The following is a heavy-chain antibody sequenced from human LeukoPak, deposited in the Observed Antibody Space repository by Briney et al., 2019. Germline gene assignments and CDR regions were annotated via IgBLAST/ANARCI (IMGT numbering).Heavy chain of an antibody. CDR3: ARGSGYHKNLDY. Sequence: KPSQTLCLTCTVSGGSISSGGYYWSWIRQPPGKGLEWIGYIYHSGSTYYNPSLKSRVTISVDRSKNQFSLKLSSVTAADTAVYYCARGSGYHKNLDYWGQGTLVTVSS. CDR1: GGSISSGGYY. CDR2: IYHSGST. D-gene: IGHD5-12*01. V-gene: IGHV4-30-2*01. J-gene: IGHJ4*02.